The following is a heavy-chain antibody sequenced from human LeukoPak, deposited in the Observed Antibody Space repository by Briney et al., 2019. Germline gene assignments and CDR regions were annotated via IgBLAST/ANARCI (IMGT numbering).Heavy chain of an antibody. CDR2: INPNSGGT. V-gene: IGHV1-2*02. J-gene: IGHJ4*02. Sequence: ASVKVSCKASGYTFTGYYMHWVRQAPGQGLEWMGWINPNSGGTNYAQKFQGRVTMTRDTSISTAYMELSRLRSDDTAVYYCAKVGCGYVLSCDYFDYWGQGTLVTVSS. CDR3: AKVGCGYVLSCDYFDY. CDR1: GYTFTGYY. D-gene: IGHD5-12*01.